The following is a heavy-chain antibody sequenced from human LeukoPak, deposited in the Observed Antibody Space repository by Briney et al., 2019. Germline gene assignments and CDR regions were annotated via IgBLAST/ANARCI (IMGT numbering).Heavy chain of an antibody. CDR2: INSDGSST. Sequence: GGSLRLPCAASGFTFSSYWMHWVRQAPGKGLVWVSRINSDGSSTSYADSVKGRFTISRDNAKNTLYLQMNSLRAEDTAVYYCARDNVYYDSSEGLDYWGQGTLVTVSS. CDR1: GFTFSSYW. J-gene: IGHJ4*02. V-gene: IGHV3-74*01. D-gene: IGHD3-22*01. CDR3: ARDNVYYDSSEGLDY.